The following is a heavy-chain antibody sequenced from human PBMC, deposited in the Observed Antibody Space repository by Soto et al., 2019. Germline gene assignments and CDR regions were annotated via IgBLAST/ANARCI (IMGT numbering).Heavy chain of an antibody. CDR3: ARTRPQFEYSSSLFVPWYYYYYMDV. CDR1: GFTFDDYG. V-gene: IGHV3-20*01. Sequence: GGSLRLSCAASGFTFDDYGMSWVRQAPGKGLEWVSGINWNGGSTGYADSVKGRFTISRDNAKNSLYLQMNSLRAEDTALYHCARTRPQFEYSSSLFVPWYYYYYMDVWGKGTTVTVSS. D-gene: IGHD6-6*01. J-gene: IGHJ6*03. CDR2: INWNGGST.